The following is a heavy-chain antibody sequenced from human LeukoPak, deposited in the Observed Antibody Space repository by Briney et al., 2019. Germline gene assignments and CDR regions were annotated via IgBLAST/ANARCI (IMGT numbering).Heavy chain of an antibody. CDR1: GYTLTELS. J-gene: IGHJ4*02. CDR2: FDPEDGET. CDR3: ATGGITGTSGDY. D-gene: IGHD1-20*01. V-gene: IGHV1-24*01. Sequence: ASVKVSCKVSGYTLTELSMHWVRQAPGKGLEWMGGFDPEDGETIYAQKFQGRVTMTEDTSTDTAYMELSSLRSEDTAVYYCATGGITGTSGDYWGQGTLVTVSS.